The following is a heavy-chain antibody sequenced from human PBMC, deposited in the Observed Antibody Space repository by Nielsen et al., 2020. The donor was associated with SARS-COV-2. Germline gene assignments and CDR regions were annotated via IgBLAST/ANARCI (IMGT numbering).Heavy chain of an antibody. CDR2: ISGSGGST. J-gene: IGHJ6*02. D-gene: IGHD5-12*01. V-gene: IGHV3-23*01. CDR3: AKDTRGYDYYYYYGMDV. Sequence: GESLKISCAASGFTFSSYAMSWVRQAPGKGLEWVSAISGSGGSTYYADSVKGRFTISRDNSKNTLYLQMNSLRAEDTAVYYCAKDTRGYDYYYYYGMDVWGQGTTVTVSS. CDR1: GFTFSSYA.